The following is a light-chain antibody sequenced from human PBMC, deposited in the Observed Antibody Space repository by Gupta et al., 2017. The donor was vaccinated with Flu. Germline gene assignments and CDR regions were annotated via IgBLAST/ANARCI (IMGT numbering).Light chain of an antibody. CDR1: QSISDW. CDR2: RAS. Sequence: TQMPQSPSTLSASVGDRVSITCRASQSISDWLAWYQQKPGKAPKLLIYRASSLKSGAPSRFSGIGSGTEFTLTISRLQPDDFATYYCQQENSSSRTFGQGTKVEIK. V-gene: IGKV1-5*03. J-gene: IGKJ1*01. CDR3: QQENSSSRT.